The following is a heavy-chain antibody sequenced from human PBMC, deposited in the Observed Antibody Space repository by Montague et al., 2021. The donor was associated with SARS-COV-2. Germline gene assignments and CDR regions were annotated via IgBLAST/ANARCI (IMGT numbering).Heavy chain of an antibody. Sequence: SETLSLTCAVYGGSFSGYYWSWIRQPPGKGLEWIGEINHSGSTNYNPSLKSRVTISVDTSKNQFSLKLSSVTAADTAVYYCARRGRGWLQLSPPYYFDYWGQGTLVTVSS. CDR3: ARRGRGWLQLSPPYYFDY. D-gene: IGHD5-24*01. J-gene: IGHJ4*02. CDR2: INHSGST. CDR1: GGSFSGYY. V-gene: IGHV4-34*01.